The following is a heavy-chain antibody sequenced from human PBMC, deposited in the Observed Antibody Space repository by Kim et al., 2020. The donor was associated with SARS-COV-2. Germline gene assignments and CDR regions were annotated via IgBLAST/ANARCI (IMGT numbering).Heavy chain of an antibody. Sequence: GGSLRLSCAASGFTFSSYAMHWVRQAPGKGLEWVAVISYDGSNKYYADSVKGRFTIPRDNSKNTLYLQMNSLRAEDTAVYYCARDSSGWYGVGYYYYGMDVWGQGTTVTVSS. J-gene: IGHJ6*02. CDR1: GFTFSSYA. V-gene: IGHV3-30-3*01. CDR3: ARDSSGWYGVGYYYYGMDV. CDR2: ISYDGSNK. D-gene: IGHD6-19*01.